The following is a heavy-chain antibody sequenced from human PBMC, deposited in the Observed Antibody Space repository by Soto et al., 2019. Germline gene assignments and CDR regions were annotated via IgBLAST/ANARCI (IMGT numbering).Heavy chain of an antibody. J-gene: IGHJ6*02. CDR2: ISWNSGTI. CDR3: AKSTGGTANGMDV. Sequence: EVQLVESGGGLVQPGRSLRLSCAASGFMFDNYAMHWVRQAPGKGLEWVPGISWNSGTIGYADSVKGRFTISRDNAKNSLYLQMNSLRAADTALYYCAKSTGGTANGMDVWGQGTTVTVSS. CDR1: GFMFDNYA. D-gene: IGHD2-8*02. V-gene: IGHV3-9*01.